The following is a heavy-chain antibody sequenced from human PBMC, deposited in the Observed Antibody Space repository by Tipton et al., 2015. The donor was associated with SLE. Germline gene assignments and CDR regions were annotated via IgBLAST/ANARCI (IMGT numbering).Heavy chain of an antibody. J-gene: IGHJ4*02. V-gene: IGHV1-2*02. CDR1: GYMFSDSY. Sequence: QLVQSGAEVKKPGASVKVSCKASGYMFSDSYLHWVRQAPGQGLEWMGWIYPLTGVTNYAQKFQGRVSMTRDTSISTAYMELSRLTSDDTAVYYCALAVAGRSSIDYWGQGTLVTVSS. CDR3: ALAVAGRSSIDY. D-gene: IGHD6-19*01. CDR2: IYPLTGVT.